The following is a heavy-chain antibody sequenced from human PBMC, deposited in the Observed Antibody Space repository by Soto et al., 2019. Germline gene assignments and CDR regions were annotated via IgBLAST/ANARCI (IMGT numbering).Heavy chain of an antibody. J-gene: IGHJ6*02. CDR3: ARGIIVVVPAAMSHYYYGMDV. Sequence: SETLSLTCTVSGGSISSYYWSWIRQPPGKGLEWIGEINHSGSTNYNPSLKSRVTISVDTSKNQFSLKLSSVTAADTAVYYCARGIIVVVPAAMSHYYYGMDVWGQGTTVTVSS. V-gene: IGHV4-34*01. CDR1: GGSISSYY. CDR2: INHSGST. D-gene: IGHD2-2*01.